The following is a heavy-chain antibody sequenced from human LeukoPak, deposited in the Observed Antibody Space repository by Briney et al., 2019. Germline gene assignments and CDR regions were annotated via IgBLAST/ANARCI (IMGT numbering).Heavy chain of an antibody. D-gene: IGHD7-27*01. CDR3: AREHGASGDPFDY. CDR2: ISSSSSTI. J-gene: IGHJ4*02. V-gene: IGHV3-48*01. Sequence: PGGSLRLSCAASGFTFSSYSMNWVRQAPGKGLGWVSYISSSSSTIYYADSVKGRFTISRDNAKNSLYLQMNSLRAEGTAVYYCAREHGASGDPFDYWGQGTLVTVSS. CDR1: GFTFSSYS.